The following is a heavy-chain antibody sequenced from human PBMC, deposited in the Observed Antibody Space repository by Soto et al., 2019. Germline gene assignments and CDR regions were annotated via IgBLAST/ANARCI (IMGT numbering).Heavy chain of an antibody. V-gene: IGHV4-34*01. CDR2: INHSGST. D-gene: IGHD6-13*01. Sequence: SETLSLTCAVYGGSFSGYYWSWIRQPPGKGLEWIGEINHSGSTNYNPSLKSRVTISVDTSKNQFSLKLSSVTAADTAVYYCARGFYVGIAAAGTGRDKYFQHWGQGTLVTVSS. J-gene: IGHJ1*01. CDR1: GGSFSGYY. CDR3: ARGFYVGIAAAGTGRDKYFQH.